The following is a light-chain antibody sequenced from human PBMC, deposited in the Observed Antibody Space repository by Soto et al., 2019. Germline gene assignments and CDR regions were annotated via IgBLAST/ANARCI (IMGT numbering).Light chain of an antibody. Sequence: EIVMTQSPSALSVSPGERATLSCRASQSVSSNLAWYQQKPGQAPRLLIYGASTRATGIPARFSGSGSGTEFTLTISSRQSEDFAVYYCQQYNNCSPLTFGGGTKVDIK. CDR3: QQYNNCSPLT. V-gene: IGKV3-15*01. J-gene: IGKJ4*01. CDR2: GAS. CDR1: QSVSSN.